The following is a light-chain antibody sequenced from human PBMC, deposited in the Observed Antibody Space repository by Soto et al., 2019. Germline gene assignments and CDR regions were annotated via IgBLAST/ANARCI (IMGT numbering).Light chain of an antibody. Sequence: QSVLTQPPSVSGAPGQRVTISCTGSSSNIGAGYDVHWYQQLPGTAPKLLISGNNNRPSGVPDRFSGSKSGTSASLAITGLQAEDEAGYYCQSYDSSLSGYVVFGGGTQLTVL. CDR3: QSYDSSLSGYVV. CDR2: GNN. J-gene: IGLJ2*01. V-gene: IGLV1-40*01. CDR1: SSNIGAGYD.